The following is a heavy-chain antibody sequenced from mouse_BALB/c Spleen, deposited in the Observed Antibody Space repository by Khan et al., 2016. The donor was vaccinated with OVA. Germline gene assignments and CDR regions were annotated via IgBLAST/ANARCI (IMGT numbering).Heavy chain of an antibody. CDR1: GYTFTTYW. V-gene: IGHV1-7*01. Sequence: QVQLQQSGTELAKPGASVRMSCKTSGYTFTTYWIHWVKQRPGQGLEWIGYINPSTDYTDYNQKFKDKATLTADKSSSTAYMQLSSLTSEDSAGYYCARRGLYGIFVCWGQGTLVTVSA. J-gene: IGHJ3*01. CDR2: INPSTDYT. D-gene: IGHD2-1*01. CDR3: ARRGLYGIFVC.